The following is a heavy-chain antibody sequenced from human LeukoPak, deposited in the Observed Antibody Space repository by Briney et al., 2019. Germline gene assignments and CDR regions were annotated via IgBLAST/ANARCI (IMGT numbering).Heavy chain of an antibody. CDR3: AREPVDSVVAENWFDP. CDR2: INAGNGNT. D-gene: IGHD2-15*01. CDR1: GYTFTSYA. J-gene: IGHJ5*02. V-gene: IGHV1-3*01. Sequence: ASVKVSCKASGYTFTSYAMHWVRQAPGQRLEWIGWINAGNGNTKYSQKFQGRVTITRDTSASTAYMELSSLRSEDTAVYYCAREPVDSVVAENWFDPWGQGTLVTVSS.